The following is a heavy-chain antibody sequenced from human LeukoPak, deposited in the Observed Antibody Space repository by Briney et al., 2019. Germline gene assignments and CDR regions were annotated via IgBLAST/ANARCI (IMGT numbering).Heavy chain of an antibody. CDR1: GFTFSSYA. J-gene: IGHJ6*02. D-gene: IGHD5-24*01. CDR3: ARVRDGYSTPGGMDV. V-gene: IGHV3-30-3*01. CDR2: ISYDGSNK. Sequence: PGRSLRLSCAASGFTFSSYAMHWVRQAPGKGLEWVAVISYDGSNKYYADSVKGRFTISRDNSKNTLYLQMNSLRAEDTAVYYCARVRDGYSTPGGMDVWGQGTTVTVSS.